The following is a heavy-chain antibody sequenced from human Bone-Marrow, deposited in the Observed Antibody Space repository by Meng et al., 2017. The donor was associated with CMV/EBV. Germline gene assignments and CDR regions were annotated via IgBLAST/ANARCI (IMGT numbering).Heavy chain of an antibody. CDR1: GFTFDDYG. CDR3: ARGAYCGGDCLCYFDF. Sequence: GGSLRLSCAASGFTFDDYGMGWVRQAPGKGLEWVSGINWNGGSTGYADSVKGRFTISRDNAKNSLYLQMNSLRAEDTALYYCARGAYCGGDCLCYFDFWGQGSLVTVSS. V-gene: IGHV3-20*04. CDR2: INWNGGST. J-gene: IGHJ4*02. D-gene: IGHD2-21*01.